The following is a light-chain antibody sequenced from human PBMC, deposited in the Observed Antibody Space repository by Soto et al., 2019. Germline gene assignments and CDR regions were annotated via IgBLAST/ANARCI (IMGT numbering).Light chain of an antibody. J-gene: IGLJ2*01. CDR3: RSYASSHVV. CDR1: SSNIGAGYD. Sequence: QSVLTQPPSVSGSPGQRVTISCTGTSSNIGAGYDVHWYQQLPGTAPKLLIYGNSNRPSGVPDRFSGSKSGTSASLAITGLQAEDEADYYCRSYASSHVVFGGGTKLTVL. CDR2: GNS. V-gene: IGLV1-40*01.